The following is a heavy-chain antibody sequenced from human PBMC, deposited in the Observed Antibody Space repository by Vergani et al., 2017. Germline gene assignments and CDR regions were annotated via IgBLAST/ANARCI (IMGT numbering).Heavy chain of an antibody. CDR2: ISGQNFRT. CDR3: ASIVVVPAATKPVDY. D-gene: IGHD2-2*01. CDR1: GFTFTAHG. J-gene: IGHJ4*02. V-gene: IGHV3-23*01. Sequence: EVQLLESGGGSAQPGESLRLSCVASGFTFTAHGLNWVRQAPGKGLEWVSGISGQNFRTHYADSVKGRFTISRDDSKNTVYLQMNSLRAEDTAVYYCASIVVVPAATKPVDYWGQGTLVTVSS.